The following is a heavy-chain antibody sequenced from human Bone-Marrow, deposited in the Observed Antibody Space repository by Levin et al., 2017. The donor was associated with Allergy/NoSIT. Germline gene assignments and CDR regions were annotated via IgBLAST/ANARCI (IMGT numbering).Heavy chain of an antibody. D-gene: IGHD2-8*01. CDR3: ARTPPYCGTNCYLYWYFDL. CDR2: MYPGDSET. Sequence: KSGGSLRLSCKGSGYTFTSHWIAWLRQMPGKGPELMGIMYPGDSETRYSPSFQGQVTISADESISTAYLQWSSLKASDTAMYYCARTPPYCGTNCYLYWYFDLWGRGTLVTVSS. J-gene: IGHJ2*01. CDR1: GYTFTSHW. V-gene: IGHV5-51*01.